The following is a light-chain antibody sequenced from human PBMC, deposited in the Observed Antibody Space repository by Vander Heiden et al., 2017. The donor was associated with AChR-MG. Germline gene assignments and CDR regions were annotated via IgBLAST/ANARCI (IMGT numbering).Light chain of an antibody. CDR1: SLRSYY. V-gene: IGLV3-19*01. CDR3: NSRDSSGNHLV. CDR2: GKN. J-gene: IGLJ3*02. Sequence: SSELPQDPAVSVALGQTVRLTCQGDSLRSYYASWYQQKPGQAPVLVIYGKNNRPSGIPDRFSGSSSGNTASLTITGAQAEDEADYYCNSRDSSGNHLVFGGGTKLTGL.